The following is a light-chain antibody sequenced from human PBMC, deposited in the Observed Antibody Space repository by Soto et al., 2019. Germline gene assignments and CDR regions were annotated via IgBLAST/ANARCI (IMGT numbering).Light chain of an antibody. CDR3: QTWGTGPWV. V-gene: IGLV4-69*01. Sequence: QSVLTQSPSASASLGASVKLTCTLSSGHSSYAIAWHQQQPEKGPRYLMKLNSDGNHSKGDGIPDRFSGSSSGAERYLTISSLQYEDGADYYCQTWGTGPWVFGGGTKLTVL. J-gene: IGLJ3*02. CDR2: LNSDGNH. CDR1: SGHSSYA.